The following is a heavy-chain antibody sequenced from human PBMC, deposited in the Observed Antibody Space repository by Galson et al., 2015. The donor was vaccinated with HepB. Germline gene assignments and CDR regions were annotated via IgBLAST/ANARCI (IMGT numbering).Heavy chain of an antibody. Sequence: SLRLSCAASGFTFNSYAMTWVRQDPGKGLEWVAAIGGGGSTSYAESVKGRLTIPRDNSKNMVFLQIYSRRAEDTAVYYCAKGDVWGSAALNYGMDVWGQGTTVTVSS. D-gene: IGHD3-16*01. V-gene: IGHV3-23*01. J-gene: IGHJ6*02. CDR2: IGGGGST. CDR1: GFTFNSYA. CDR3: AKGDVWGSAALNYGMDV.